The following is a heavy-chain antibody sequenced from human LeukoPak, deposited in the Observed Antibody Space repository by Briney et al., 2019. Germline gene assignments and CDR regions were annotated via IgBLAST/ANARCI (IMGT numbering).Heavy chain of an antibody. CDR1: GSYISSVQY. CDR2: MYKSGGN. CDR3: ARHVYGRHQLHSYHFDD. J-gene: IGHJ4*02. D-gene: IGHD2-8*01. Sequence: SEPRSRAFDVSGSYISSVQYGGWVREPPGKGGEWGASMYKSGGNNFKSAVKRRGTISLDTPKNQFSLTPNSVTAADTAIYYCARHVYGRHQLHSYHFDDWGQGILVTVSS. V-gene: IGHV4-38-2*01.